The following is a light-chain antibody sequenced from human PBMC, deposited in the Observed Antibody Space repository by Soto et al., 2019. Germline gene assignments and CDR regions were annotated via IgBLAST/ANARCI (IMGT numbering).Light chain of an antibody. CDR3: SSYTSSSTLV. Sequence: QSVLTQPASVSGSPGQSIAISCTGSSSDVGGYNFVSWYQHHPGKAPKLMIYDVSTRHSGVSSRFSGSKSGITASLTISGLQAEDEADYYCSSYTSSSTLVFGGGTQLTVL. J-gene: IGLJ2*01. CDR1: SSDVGGYNF. CDR2: DVS. V-gene: IGLV2-14*03.